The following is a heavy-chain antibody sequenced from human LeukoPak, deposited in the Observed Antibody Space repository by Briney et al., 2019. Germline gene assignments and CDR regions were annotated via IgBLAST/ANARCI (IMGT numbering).Heavy chain of an antibody. J-gene: IGHJ1*01. CDR1: GFTFSNAW. CDR3: TTDPSDTAMVGQAEYFQH. CDR2: IKSKTDGGTT. V-gene: IGHV3-15*01. Sequence: GGSLRLSCAASGFTFSNAWMSWVRQAPGKGLEWVGRIKSKTDGGTTDYAAPVKGRFTISRDDSKNTLYLQMNSLKTEDTAVYYCTTDPSDTAMVGQAEYFQHWGQGTLVTVSS. D-gene: IGHD5-18*01.